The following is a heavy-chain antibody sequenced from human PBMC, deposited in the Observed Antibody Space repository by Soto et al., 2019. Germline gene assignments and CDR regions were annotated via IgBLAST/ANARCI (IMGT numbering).Heavy chain of an antibody. CDR2: GIARFGTA. V-gene: IGHV1-69*06. J-gene: IGHJ6*02. D-gene: IGHD6-13*01. CDR1: GGTFSSYA. CDR3: ARVIAAAGTRRLRGRSGGFLHYYYSAMDV. Sequence: SVKVSCKAYGGTFSSYAIRSVRQAPGGGLEWMGGGIARFGTANYAQKFQGRFTITADKSPSTDYMELRSLRSEDKAVYYCARVIAAAGTRRLRGRSGGFLHYYYSAMDVWGQGTTPTDSS.